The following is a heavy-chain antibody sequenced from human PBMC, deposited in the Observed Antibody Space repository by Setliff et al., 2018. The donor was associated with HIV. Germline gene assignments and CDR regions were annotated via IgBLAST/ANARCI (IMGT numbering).Heavy chain of an antibody. V-gene: IGHV4-34*01. D-gene: IGHD6-19*01. CDR3: ARSRESSGYYRDYYYYLDV. CDR2: VHHSGST. Sequence: SETLSLTCAVYGGSFSGFYWSWIRQPPGKGLEWIGEVHHSGSTNYNPSLKSRVTISVDTSKNQVSLKLSSVTAADTAVYYCARSRESSGYYRDYYYYLDVWGKGTTVTVSS. J-gene: IGHJ6*03. CDR1: GGSFSGFY.